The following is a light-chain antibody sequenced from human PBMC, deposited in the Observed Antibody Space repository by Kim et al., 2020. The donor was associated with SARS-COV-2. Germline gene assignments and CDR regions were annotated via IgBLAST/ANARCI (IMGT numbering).Light chain of an antibody. CDR1: RPISTW. CDR3: QQYNDYAT. Sequence: GDTVTITCRASRPISTWLAWYQQKPGKVPKLLIYKASNLESGVSSRFSGSGSGTEFTLSIKSLQPDDFATYYCQQYNDYATFGQGTKVDIK. J-gene: IGKJ1*01. V-gene: IGKV1-5*03. CDR2: KAS.